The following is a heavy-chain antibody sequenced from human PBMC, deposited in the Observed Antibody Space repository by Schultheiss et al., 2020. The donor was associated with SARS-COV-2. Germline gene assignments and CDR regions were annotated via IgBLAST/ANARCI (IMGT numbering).Heavy chain of an antibody. CDR1: GFTFSSYE. CDR3: ARDRITMVRGVISGRMDV. CDR2: IESSGDT. Sequence: GGSLRLSCAASGFTFSSYEMNWVRQAPGEGLEWVSYIESSGDTYYADSVKGRFTISRDNAKNSLYLQMNSLRAEDTAVYYCARDRITMVRGVISGRMDVWGQGTTVTVSS. D-gene: IGHD3-10*01. J-gene: IGHJ6*02. V-gene: IGHV3-48*03.